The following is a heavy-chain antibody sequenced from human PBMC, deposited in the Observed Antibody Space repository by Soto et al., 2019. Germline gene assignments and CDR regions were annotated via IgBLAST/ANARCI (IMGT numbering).Heavy chain of an antibody. CDR1: GFTFSSYG. J-gene: IGHJ6*01. D-gene: IGHD1-26*01. CDR3: ARVGRGSYYVPNYYYYYGMDV. Sequence: GGSLRLSCAASGFTFSSYGMHWVRQAPGKGLEWVAVIWYDGSNKYYADSVKGRFTISRDNSKNTLYLQMNSLRAEDTAVYYCARVGRGSYYVPNYYYYYGMDVWGQVTTVTVSS. CDR2: IWYDGSNK. V-gene: IGHV3-33*01.